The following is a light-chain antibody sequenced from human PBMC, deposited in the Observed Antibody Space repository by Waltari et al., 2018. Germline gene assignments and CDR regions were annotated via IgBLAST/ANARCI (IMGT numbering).Light chain of an antibody. CDR2: GAS. Sequence: EIVMTQSPPTLSLFPGERATLSCRASQSIRSNLAWYQHKPGQAPRLLIYGASTRATGIPARFSGSGSGTEFTLTISSLQSEDFAVYFCQQYDNWLGTFGQGTKVEIK. J-gene: IGKJ1*01. CDR1: QSIRSN. CDR3: QQYDNWLGT. V-gene: IGKV3-15*01.